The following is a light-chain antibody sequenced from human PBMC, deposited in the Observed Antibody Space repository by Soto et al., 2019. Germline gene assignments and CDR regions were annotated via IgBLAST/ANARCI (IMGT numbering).Light chain of an antibody. CDR1: ADVSSSY. Sequence: IVLTQSPATLSFSPGERATLSFGASADVSSSYVAWYQQKSGLAPRLLIHDASSRATGIPDRFSGSKSGTDFTLTIRRLEPEDAGVYYCQQYGSSPITFGQGTRLEIK. J-gene: IGKJ5*01. CDR3: QQYGSSPIT. CDR2: DAS. V-gene: IGKV3D-20*01.